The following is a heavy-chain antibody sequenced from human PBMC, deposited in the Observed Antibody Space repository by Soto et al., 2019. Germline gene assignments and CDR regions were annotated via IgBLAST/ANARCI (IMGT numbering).Heavy chain of an antibody. Sequence: XSDKVSCKVSGSPFTSNPRKWVRQAPGQSLEWVGWINVGNGDTRFSRKFQGRATLTRDTSASTVYMELRSLRSEDTAVYYCARDQGMLTFGGLMPTVRYYYGMDVWGQGTTVT. V-gene: IGHV1-3*01. CDR3: ARDQGMLTFGGLMPTVRYYYGMDV. CDR2: INVGNGDT. D-gene: IGHD3-16*01. J-gene: IGHJ6*02. CDR1: GSPFTSNP.